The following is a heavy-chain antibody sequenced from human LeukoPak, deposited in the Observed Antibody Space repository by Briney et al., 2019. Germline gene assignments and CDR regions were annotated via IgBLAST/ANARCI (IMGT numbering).Heavy chain of an antibody. CDR1: GFTFSSYW. CDR3: ARHLSGITGYTYGRGIDY. D-gene: IGHD5-18*01. Sequence: GGSLRLSCAASGFTFSSYWMSWVRQAPGKGLEWVANIKKDGNEKYYVDSVKGRFTISRDNAKTSLYLQMNSLRAEDTAVYYRARHLSGITGYTYGRGIDYWGQGTLVTVSS. CDR2: IKKDGNEK. V-gene: IGHV3-7*01. J-gene: IGHJ4*02.